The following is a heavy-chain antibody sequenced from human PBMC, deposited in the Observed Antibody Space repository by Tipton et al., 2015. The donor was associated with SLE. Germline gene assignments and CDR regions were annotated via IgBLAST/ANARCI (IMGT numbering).Heavy chain of an antibody. V-gene: IGHV4-61*02. CDR3: ARDSCSSATCYYFDY. Sequence: TLSLTCTVSGGSISSGTYYWSWIRQPAGKGLEWIGRIYISGSTNYNPSLKSRVTLTADRSKNQFSLKLTSVTAADTAVYYCARDSCSSATCYYFDYWGQGIPVTVSS. CDR2: IYISGST. J-gene: IGHJ4*02. D-gene: IGHD2-2*01. CDR1: GGSISSGTYY.